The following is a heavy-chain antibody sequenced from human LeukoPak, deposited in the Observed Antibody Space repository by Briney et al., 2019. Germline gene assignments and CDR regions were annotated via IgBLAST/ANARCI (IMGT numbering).Heavy chain of an antibody. Sequence: GGSLRLSCAASGFTFSSYSMNWVRQAPGKGLEWVSSISSSNSYIYYADSVKGRFTISRDNAKNSLYLQMDSLRAEDTAVYYCARDILDSSGYSGAFDIWGQGTMVTVSS. D-gene: IGHD3-22*01. CDR2: ISSSNSYI. J-gene: IGHJ3*02. CDR3: ARDILDSSGYSGAFDI. V-gene: IGHV3-21*04. CDR1: GFTFSSYS.